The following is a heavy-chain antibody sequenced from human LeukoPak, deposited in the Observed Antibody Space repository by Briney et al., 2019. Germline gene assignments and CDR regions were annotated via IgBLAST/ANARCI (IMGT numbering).Heavy chain of an antibody. D-gene: IGHD6-19*01. V-gene: IGHV3-74*01. J-gene: IGHJ3*02. CDR2: IYIDGSST. Sequence: GGSLRLSCAASGFTFSSYCVHWVRQAPGKGLVWVSRIYIDGSSTNYADSVKGRFTISRDNAKNTLYLQMDGLRADDTAVYYCAKDYIAVAGQDAFYIWGQGTMVTVSS. CDR3: AKDYIAVAGQDAFYI. CDR1: GFTFSSYC.